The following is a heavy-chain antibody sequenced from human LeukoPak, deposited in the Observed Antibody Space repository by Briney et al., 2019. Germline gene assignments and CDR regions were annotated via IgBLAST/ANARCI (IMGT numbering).Heavy chain of an antibody. Sequence: SETLSLTCTVSGGSISSSSYFWGWIRQPPGKGPEWIGSMYYSGSTYYNPSLKSRVTISADTSKNQLSLKVKSVTTADTAMYYCARDLTNWGRGTLVAVSS. CDR1: GGSISSSSYF. V-gene: IGHV4-39*07. J-gene: IGHJ4*02. D-gene: IGHD1/OR15-1a*01. CDR3: ARDLTN. CDR2: MYYSGST.